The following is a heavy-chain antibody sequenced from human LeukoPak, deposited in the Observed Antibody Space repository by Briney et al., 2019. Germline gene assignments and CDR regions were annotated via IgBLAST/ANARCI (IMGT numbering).Heavy chain of an antibody. CDR3: ARAPSEVGGYYPEYFRH. CDR2: IKSDGKT. J-gene: IGHJ1*01. CDR1: GFTFSRYW. V-gene: IGHV3-74*01. Sequence: GGSLTLSCEPSGFTFSRYWLHWFHQAPGKGLMWVSRIKSDGKTNYADSVKGRFTISRDNAKNTVSLQMNSLRADDTGVYYCARAPSEVGGYYPEYFRHWGQGTLVTVSS. D-gene: IGHD3-3*01.